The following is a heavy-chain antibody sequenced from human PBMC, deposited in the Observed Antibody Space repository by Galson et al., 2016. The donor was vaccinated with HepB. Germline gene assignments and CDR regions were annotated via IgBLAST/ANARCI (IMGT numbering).Heavy chain of an antibody. CDR3: ARVSPPYYYGSGIFDY. CDR1: GFTFSSYG. D-gene: IGHD3-10*01. Sequence: SLRLSCAASGFTFSSYGMNWVRQAPGKGLEWVAVISYDGSKKYYADSAKGRFTISRDNAKKSLFLQMNSLRVEDTAVYYCARVSPPYYYGSGIFDYWGQGTLVTVSS. V-gene: IGHV3-30*03. CDR2: ISYDGSKK. J-gene: IGHJ4*02.